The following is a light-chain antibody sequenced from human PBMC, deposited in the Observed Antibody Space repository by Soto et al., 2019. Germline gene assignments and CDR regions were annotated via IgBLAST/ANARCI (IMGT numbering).Light chain of an antibody. CDR2: GES. CDR3: QQHSRSIT. CDR1: QSVSNNY. J-gene: IGKJ4*01. Sequence: EIVLTQSPGTLSLSPGERATLSCRASQSVSNNYLAWYQQKPGQAPRLLIYGESNGATGIPDRFSGSGSGTDFTLTISRLEPEDSAVYYCQQHSRSITFGGGTKVEIK. V-gene: IGKV3-20*01.